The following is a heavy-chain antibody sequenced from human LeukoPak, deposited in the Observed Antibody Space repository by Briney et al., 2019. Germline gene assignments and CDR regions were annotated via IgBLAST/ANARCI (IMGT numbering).Heavy chain of an antibody. Sequence: SQTLSLTCAVSGGSISSGGYSWSWIRQPPGKGLEWIGLIYHSGTTHYNPSLKSRLTFSPDKSKNQFSLKLTSVTAADTALYYCARNYYGSGSFYVHNWGQGTLVTVSS. CDR3: ARNYYGSGSFYVHN. CDR1: GGSISSGGYS. D-gene: IGHD3-10*01. V-gene: IGHV4-30-2*01. J-gene: IGHJ4*02. CDR2: IYHSGTT.